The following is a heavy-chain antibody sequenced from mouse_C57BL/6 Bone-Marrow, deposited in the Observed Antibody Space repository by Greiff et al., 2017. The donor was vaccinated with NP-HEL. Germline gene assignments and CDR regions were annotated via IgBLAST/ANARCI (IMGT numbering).Heavy chain of an antibody. CDR3: TTDYYAMDY. CDR1: GFNIKDDY. Sequence: EVMLVESGAELVRPGASVKLSCTASGFNIKDDYMHWVKQRPEQGLEWIGWIDPENGDTEYASKFQGKATITADTSSNTAYLQLSSLTSEDTAVYYCTTDYYAMDYWGQGTSVTVSS. V-gene: IGHV14-4*01. J-gene: IGHJ4*01. CDR2: IDPENGDT.